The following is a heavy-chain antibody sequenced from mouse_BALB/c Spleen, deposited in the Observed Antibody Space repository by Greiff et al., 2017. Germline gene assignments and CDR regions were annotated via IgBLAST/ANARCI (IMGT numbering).Heavy chain of an antibody. V-gene: IGHV1S137*01. J-gene: IGHJ1*01. CDR2: ISTYYGDA. D-gene: IGHD2-1*01. Sequence: VQLQQSGAELVRPGVSVKISCKGSGYTFTDYAMHWVKQSHAKSLEWIGVISTYYGDASYNQKFKGKATMTVDKSSSTAYMELARLTSEDSAIYYCARSKGNGNYFDVWGAGTTVTVSS. CDR1: GYTFTDYA. CDR3: ARSKGNGNYFDV.